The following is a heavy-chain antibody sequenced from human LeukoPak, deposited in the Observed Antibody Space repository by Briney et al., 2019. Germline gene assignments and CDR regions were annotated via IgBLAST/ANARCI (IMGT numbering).Heavy chain of an antibody. D-gene: IGHD1-26*01. CDR2: INHNGNT. V-gene: IGHV4-34*01. J-gene: IGHJ4*02. Sequence: SETLSLTCTVYGVSFSGYYWSWIRQPPGKGLEWIGEINHNGNTNYNPSLKSRVTISVDTSKNQFSLKLSSVTAADTAVYYCARWDVANFDYWGQGTLVTVSS. CDR1: GVSFSGYY. CDR3: ARWDVANFDY.